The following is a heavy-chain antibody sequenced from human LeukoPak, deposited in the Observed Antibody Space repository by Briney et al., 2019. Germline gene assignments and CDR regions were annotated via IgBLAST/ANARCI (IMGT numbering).Heavy chain of an antibody. CDR3: ARLVYDGDWYVDF. V-gene: IGHV3-33*01. D-gene: IGHD4-17*01. CDR1: GFTFSTYG. J-gene: IGHJ4*02. Sequence: PGRSLRLSCAASGFTFSTYGMHWVRQAPGKGPEWVAAIWADGSQKYYADSVTGRVTNSSDTPKNTLYLQVNSLRAENTAVYYCARLVYDGDWYVDFWGQGTLVTVSS. CDR2: IWADGSQK.